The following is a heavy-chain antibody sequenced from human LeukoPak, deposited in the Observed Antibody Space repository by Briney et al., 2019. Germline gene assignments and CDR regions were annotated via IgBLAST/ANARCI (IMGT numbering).Heavy chain of an antibody. J-gene: IGHJ4*02. CDR2: IYYSGST. Sequence: SETLSLTCAVYGGSLSGYYWSWIRQPPGKGLEWIGSIYYSGSTYYNPSLKSRVTISVDTSKNQFSLKLSSVTAADTAVYYCASWGHDYYWGQGTLVTVSS. D-gene: IGHD3-16*01. V-gene: IGHV4-34*01. CDR3: ASWGHDYY. CDR1: GGSLSGYY.